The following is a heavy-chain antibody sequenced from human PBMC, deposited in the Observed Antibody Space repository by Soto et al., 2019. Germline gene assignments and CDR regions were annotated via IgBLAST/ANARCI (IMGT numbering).Heavy chain of an antibody. Sequence: SETLSLTCTVSGGSISSYYWSWIRQPAGKGLEWIGRIYTSGSTNYNPSLKSRVTMSVDTSKNQFSLKLSSVTVADTAVYYCARDYDSSGSDAFDIWGQGTMVTVSS. D-gene: IGHD3-22*01. CDR2: IYTSGST. V-gene: IGHV4-4*07. J-gene: IGHJ3*02. CDR3: ARDYDSSGSDAFDI. CDR1: GGSISSYY.